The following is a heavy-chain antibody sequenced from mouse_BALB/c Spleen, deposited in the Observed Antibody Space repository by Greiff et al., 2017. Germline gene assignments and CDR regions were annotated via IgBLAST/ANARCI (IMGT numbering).Heavy chain of an antibody. CDR2: INPYNGAT. CDR3: ASTMTTTGAMDY. V-gene: IGHV1-31*01. Sequence: VQLQQSGPELVKPGASVKISCKASGYSFTGYYMHWVKQSHVKSLEWIGRINPYNGATSYNQNFKDKASLTVDKSSSTAYMELHSLTSEDSAVYYCASTMTTTGAMDYWGQGTSVTVSS. D-gene: IGHD2-4*01. CDR1: GYSFTGYY. J-gene: IGHJ4*01.